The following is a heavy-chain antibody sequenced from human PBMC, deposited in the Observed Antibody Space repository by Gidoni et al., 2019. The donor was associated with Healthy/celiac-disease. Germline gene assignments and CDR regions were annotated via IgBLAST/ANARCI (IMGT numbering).Heavy chain of an antibody. D-gene: IGHD2-2*01. J-gene: IGHJ5*02. CDR2: INPSGGSS. CDR1: GYTFTSYY. CDR3: ARGAGTSSPYHWFDP. Sequence: QVQLVQSGAEVKKPGASGKVSCKASGYTFTSYYMNWVRQAPGQGLEWMGIINPSGGSSSYAQKFQGRVTMTRATSTSTVYLELSSLSSEDTAVYYCARGAGTSSPYHWFDPWGQGTLVTVSS. V-gene: IGHV1-46*01.